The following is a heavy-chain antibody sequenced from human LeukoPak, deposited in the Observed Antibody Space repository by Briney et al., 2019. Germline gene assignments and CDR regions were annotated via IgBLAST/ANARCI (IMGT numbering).Heavy chain of an antibody. CDR2: INPNSGGT. Sequence: ASVKVSCKASGYTFTEHYMHWVRQAPGQGLEWMGWINPNSGGTNYAQKFQGRVTMTRDTSISTAYMELSRLRSDDTAVYYCARDIPLTYSSSWEGYFDYWGQGTLVTVSS. J-gene: IGHJ4*02. V-gene: IGHV1-2*02. CDR1: GYTFTEHY. D-gene: IGHD6-13*01. CDR3: ARDIPLTYSSSWEGYFDY.